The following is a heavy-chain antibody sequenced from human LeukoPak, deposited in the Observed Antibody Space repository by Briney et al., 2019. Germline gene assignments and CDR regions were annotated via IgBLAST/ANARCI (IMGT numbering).Heavy chain of an antibody. Sequence: GGSLRLSCVASGFTFSHYAMTCVRQAPGEGLEWVSVVHPSGGKTYYADSVEGRITISRDNSKNTLYLQLNNLQVEDTATYYCAKGKIRCSSRTCPPLLDYYYYMDVWGKGTTVIVSS. D-gene: IGHD1-7*01. J-gene: IGHJ6*03. CDR3: AKGKIRCSSRTCPPLLDYYYYMDV. CDR1: GFTFSHYA. V-gene: IGHV3-23*01. CDR2: VHPSGGKT.